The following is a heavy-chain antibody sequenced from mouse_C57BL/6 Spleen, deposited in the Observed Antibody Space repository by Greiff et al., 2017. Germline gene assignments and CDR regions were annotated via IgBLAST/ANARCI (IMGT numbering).Heavy chain of an antibody. CDR2: IWGDGST. CDR1: GFSLTSYG. J-gene: IGHJ1*03. D-gene: IGHD1-1*01. Sequence: VQLQQSGPGLVAPSQSLSITCTVSGFSLTSYGVSWVRQPPGQGLEGLGVIWGDGSTNYQSDLIYRLSISQDTSKSQVFLKLYRLLTDDKATYYCAKNTYYGIGVWYFYFWGTGTTVTVSS. V-gene: IGHV2-3*01. CDR3: AKNTYYGIGVWYFYF.